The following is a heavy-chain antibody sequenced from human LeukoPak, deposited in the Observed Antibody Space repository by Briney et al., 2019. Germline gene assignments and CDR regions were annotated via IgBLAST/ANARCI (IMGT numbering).Heavy chain of an antibody. V-gene: IGHV4-34*01. Sequence: SETLSLTCAVYGGSFSGYYWSWIRQPPGKGLEWIGSIYYSGSTYYNPSLKSRVTISVDTSKNQFSLKLSSVTAADTAVYYCAREIGLYYYYYMDVWGKGTTVTVSS. CDR2: IYYSGST. J-gene: IGHJ6*03. D-gene: IGHD3-22*01. CDR1: GGSFSGYY. CDR3: AREIGLYYYYYMDV.